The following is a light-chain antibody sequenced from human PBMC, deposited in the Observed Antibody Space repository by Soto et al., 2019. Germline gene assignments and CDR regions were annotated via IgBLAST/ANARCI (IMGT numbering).Light chain of an antibody. CDR2: EVS. CDR3: SSYTSSTTPWV. V-gene: IGLV2-14*01. J-gene: IGLJ3*02. CDR1: SSDVGGYNY. Sequence: SALTQPASVSGSPGQSITISCTGTSSDVGGYNYVSWYQQHPGKAPKLMIYEVSNRPSGVSNRFSGSKSGNTASLTISGLQAEDEGFYYCSSYTSSTTPWVFGGGTKVTVL.